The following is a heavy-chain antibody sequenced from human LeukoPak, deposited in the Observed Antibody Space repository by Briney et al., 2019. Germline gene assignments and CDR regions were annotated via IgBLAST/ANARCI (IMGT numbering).Heavy chain of an antibody. J-gene: IGHJ3*02. V-gene: IGHV4-59*08. CDR3: ASWYGSGSYFPDAFDI. Sequence: GSLRLSCAASGFTFSNNAMSWVRQAPGKGLEWIGYIYYSGSTNYNPSLKSRVTISVDTSKNQFSLKLSSVTAADTAVYYCASWYGSGSYFPDAFDIWGQGTMVTVSS. D-gene: IGHD3-10*01. CDR1: GFTFSNNA. CDR2: IYYSGST.